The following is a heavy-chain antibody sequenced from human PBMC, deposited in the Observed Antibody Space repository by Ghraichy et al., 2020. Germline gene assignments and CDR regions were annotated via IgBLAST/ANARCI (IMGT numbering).Heavy chain of an antibody. CDR1: GGSFSGYY. CDR3: ARDLLWFGELTRRNYYYYGMDV. J-gene: IGHJ6*02. V-gene: IGHV4-34*01. CDR2: INHSGST. D-gene: IGHD3-10*01. Sequence: ESLNISCAVYGGSFSGYYWSWIRQPPGKGLEWIGEINHSGSTNYNPSLKSRVTISVDTSKNQFSLKLSSVTAADTAMYYCARDLLWFGELTRRNYYYYGMDVWGQGTTVTVSS.